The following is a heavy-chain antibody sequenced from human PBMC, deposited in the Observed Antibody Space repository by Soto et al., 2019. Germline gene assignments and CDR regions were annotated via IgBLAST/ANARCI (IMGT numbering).Heavy chain of an antibody. V-gene: IGHV4-39*01. CDR3: ARRWFFSGWVSH. CDR1: GDSVSSKNYY. CDR2: IYYTGST. J-gene: IGHJ4*02. Sequence: QLQLQESGPGLVKPSETLSLTCTVSGDSVSSKNYYWGWIRQPPGKGLEWIGTIYYTGSTYYNPSLKSRVTISVDTSKNQFSLQLSSVTAADTAVYYCARRWFFSGWVSHWGQGALVTVSS. D-gene: IGHD6-19*01.